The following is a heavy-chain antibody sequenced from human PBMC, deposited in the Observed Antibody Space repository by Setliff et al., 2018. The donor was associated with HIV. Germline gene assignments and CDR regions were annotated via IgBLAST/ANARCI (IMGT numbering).Heavy chain of an antibody. CDR2: INSSGSI. CDR3: ARLSSYRSSSYYFDY. Sequence: ASETLSLTCAVYGGSFSGYYWSWLRQPPGKGLEWIGEINSSGSINDNPSLKSRVTISVDTSKNQFSLKLNSVTAADTAVYHCARLSSYRSSSYYFDYWGQGALVTVSS. D-gene: IGHD6-6*01. V-gene: IGHV4-34*01. CDR1: GGSFSGYY. J-gene: IGHJ4*02.